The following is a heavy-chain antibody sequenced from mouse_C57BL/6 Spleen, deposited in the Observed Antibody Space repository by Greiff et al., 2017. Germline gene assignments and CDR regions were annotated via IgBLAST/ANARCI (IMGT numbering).Heavy chain of an antibody. CDR1: GFTFSSYA. V-gene: IGHV5-9-1*02. CDR2: ISSGGDYI. D-gene: IGHD1-1*01. CDR3: TRESTVVATGYFDV. Sequence: EVQLQESGEGLVKPGGSLKLSCAASGFTFSSYAMSWVRQTPEKRLEWVAYISSGGDYIYYADTVKGRFTISRDNARNTLYLQMSSLKSEDTAMYYCTRESTVVATGYFDVWGTGTTVTVSS. J-gene: IGHJ1*03.